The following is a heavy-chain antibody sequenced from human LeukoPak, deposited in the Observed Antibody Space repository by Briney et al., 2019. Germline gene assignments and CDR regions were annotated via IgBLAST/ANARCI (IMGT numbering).Heavy chain of an antibody. CDR2: IYYSGST. Sequence: SETLSLTCTVSGGSISSNTYYWGWIRQPPGKGLEWIGSIYYSGSTYYNPSLKSRVTISVDTSKNQFSLKLSSVTAADTAVYYCARHGYIEGNWFDPWGQGTLVTVSS. J-gene: IGHJ5*02. V-gene: IGHV4-39*01. D-gene: IGHD2-2*02. CDR3: ARHGYIEGNWFDP. CDR1: GGSISSNTYY.